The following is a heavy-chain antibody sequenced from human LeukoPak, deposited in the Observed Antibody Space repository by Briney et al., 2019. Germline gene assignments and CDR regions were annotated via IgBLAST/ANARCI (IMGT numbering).Heavy chain of an antibody. J-gene: IGHJ4*02. D-gene: IGHD2-2*01. V-gene: IGHV3-49*04. CDR1: GFTFGDYA. CDR2: IRSKAYGGTT. CDR3: TRGCSSTSCPVDY. Sequence: PGRSLRLSCTASGFTFGDYAMSWVRQAPGKGLEWVGFIRSKAYGGTTEYAASVKGRFTISRDDSKSIAYLQMNSLKTEDTAVYYCTRGCSSTSCPVDYWGQGTLVTVSS.